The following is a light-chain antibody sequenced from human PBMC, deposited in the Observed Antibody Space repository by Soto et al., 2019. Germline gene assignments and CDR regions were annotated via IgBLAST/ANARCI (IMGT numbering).Light chain of an antibody. CDR3: QQYAASPRT. V-gene: IGKV3-20*01. J-gene: IGKJ1*01. CDR2: GAS. Sequence: EVVSTQSPGTLSLSPRERATLSCRASQSVSNNYLAWYQHKPGQAPRLLIYGASNRAPGIPDRFSGSGSGPDFTLTISRLEPEDFAVYYCQQYAASPRTFGQGTLVEVK. CDR1: QSVSNNY.